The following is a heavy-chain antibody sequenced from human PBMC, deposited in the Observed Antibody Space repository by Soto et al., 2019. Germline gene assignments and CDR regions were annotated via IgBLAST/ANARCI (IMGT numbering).Heavy chain of an antibody. D-gene: IGHD6-19*01. J-gene: IGHJ4*02. CDR3: ARFAGSSGYIDY. Sequence: SVKVSCKASGGTFSSYAISWVRQAPGQGLEWMGGIIPIFGTANYAQKFQGRVTITADESTSTAYMELSSLRSEDTAVYYCARFAGSSGYIDYWGQGTLVTVSS. CDR1: GGTFSSYA. CDR2: IIPIFGTA. V-gene: IGHV1-69*13.